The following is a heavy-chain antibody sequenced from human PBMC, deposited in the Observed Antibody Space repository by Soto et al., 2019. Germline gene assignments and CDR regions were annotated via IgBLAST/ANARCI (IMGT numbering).Heavy chain of an antibody. CDR2: MSYSGRT. D-gene: IGHD2-15*01. V-gene: IGHV4-30-4*08. J-gene: IGHJ5*02. Sequence: SETLSLTCTVSGASISNTDYSWGWIRQPPGKDLEWIGYMSYSGRTSYNPSLRSRVTISVDTSKNQFSLNVNSVTAADTAVYYCARGKSQFGYSEWFDPWGQGTLVTVSS. CDR3: ARGKSQFGYSEWFDP. CDR1: GASISNTDYS.